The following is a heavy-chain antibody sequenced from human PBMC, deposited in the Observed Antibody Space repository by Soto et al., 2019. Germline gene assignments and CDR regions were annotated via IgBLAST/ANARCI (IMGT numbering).Heavy chain of an antibody. CDR1: GFTFSSYS. CDR2: ISSSSSTI. Sequence: GGSLRLSCAASGFTFSSYSMNWVRQAPGKGLEWVSYISSSSSTIYYADSVKGRFTISRDNAKNSLYLQMNSLRDEDTAVYYCARGPHSPFVVVVAATPVDYWGQGTLVTVSS. D-gene: IGHD2-15*01. CDR3: ARGPHSPFVVVVAATPVDY. J-gene: IGHJ4*02. V-gene: IGHV3-48*02.